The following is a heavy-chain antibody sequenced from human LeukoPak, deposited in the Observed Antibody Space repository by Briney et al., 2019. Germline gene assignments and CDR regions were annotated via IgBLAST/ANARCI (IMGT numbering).Heavy chain of an antibody. J-gene: IGHJ5*02. Sequence: ASVKVSCKASGYTFTGYYMHWVRQAPGQGLEWMGWISAYNGNTNYAQKLQGRVTMTTDTSTSTAYMELRSLRSDDTAVYYCARDQKDIAVAGRFDPWGQGTLVTVSS. CDR1: GYTFTGYY. CDR3: ARDQKDIAVAGRFDP. V-gene: IGHV1-18*04. D-gene: IGHD6-19*01. CDR2: ISAYNGNT.